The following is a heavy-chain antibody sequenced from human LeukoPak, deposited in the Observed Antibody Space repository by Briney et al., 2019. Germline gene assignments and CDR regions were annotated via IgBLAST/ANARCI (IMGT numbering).Heavy chain of an antibody. CDR2: FYYSGNT. V-gene: IGHV4-59*08. CDR3: ARGGKWLYYFDY. Sequence: SETLSLTCTVSGGSISSYYWSWIRQPPGKGLEWIGYFYYSGNTNYNPSLKSRVTMSVDTSKNQFSLKLTSVTAADTAVYYCARGGKWLYYFDYWGQGTLVTVSS. J-gene: IGHJ4*02. D-gene: IGHD6-19*01. CDR1: GGSISSYY.